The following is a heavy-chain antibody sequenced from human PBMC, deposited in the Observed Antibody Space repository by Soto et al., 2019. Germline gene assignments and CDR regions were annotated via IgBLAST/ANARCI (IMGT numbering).Heavy chain of an antibody. J-gene: IGHJ3*02. CDR3: AKKGYYDSSGPFSDAFDI. CDR2: ITYSGGSR. Sequence: GGSLRLSCAASGFTFSNYAMAWVRQAPGKGLEWVSTITYSGGSRDYADSVKGRFTISRDNSKNTLYLQMNSLRAEDTAVYYCAKKGYYDSSGPFSDAFDIWGQGTMVTVSS. D-gene: IGHD3-22*01. V-gene: IGHV3-23*01. CDR1: GFTFSNYA.